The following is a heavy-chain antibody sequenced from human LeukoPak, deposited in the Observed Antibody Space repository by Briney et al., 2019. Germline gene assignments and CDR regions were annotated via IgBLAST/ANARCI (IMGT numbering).Heavy chain of an antibody. CDR1: GFTFSSYW. J-gene: IGHJ4*02. D-gene: IGHD2-2*01. Sequence: GGSLRLSCAASGFTFSSYWMSWVRQAPGKGLEWVSYISSSGSTIYYADSVKGRFTISRDNAKNSLYLQMNSLRAEDTAVYYCARDLGYCSSTSCYALDYWGQGTLVTVSS. V-gene: IGHV3-48*04. CDR2: ISSSGSTI. CDR3: ARDLGYCSSTSCYALDY.